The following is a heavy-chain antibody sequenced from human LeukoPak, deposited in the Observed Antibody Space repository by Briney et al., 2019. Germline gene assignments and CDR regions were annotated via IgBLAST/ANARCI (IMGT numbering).Heavy chain of an antibody. CDR2: IYYSGST. CDR3: ASPSGYSSGYFDY. CDR1: GGSISSSSYY. D-gene: IGHD6-19*01. J-gene: IGHJ4*02. Sequence: SETLSLTCTVSGGSISSSSYYWGWIRQPPGKGLEWIGSIYYSGSTYYNPSLKSRVTISVDTSKNQFSLKLSSVTAADTAVYYCASPSGYSSGYFDYWGQGTLVTVSS. V-gene: IGHV4-39*01.